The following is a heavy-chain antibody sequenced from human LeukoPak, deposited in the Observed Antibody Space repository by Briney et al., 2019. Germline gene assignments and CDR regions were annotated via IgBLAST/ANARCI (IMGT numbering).Heavy chain of an antibody. Sequence: PSETLSLTCAVSGYSISSGYYWGWIRQPPGEGLEWIGSIYQSGSTYYNPSLKSRVTISVDKSKNQFSLKLRSVTAADTAVYYCARHVSSSSDWFDPWGQGTLVTVSS. CDR1: GYSISSGYY. CDR2: IYQSGST. D-gene: IGHD6-13*01. CDR3: ARHVSSSSDWFDP. J-gene: IGHJ5*02. V-gene: IGHV4-38-2*01.